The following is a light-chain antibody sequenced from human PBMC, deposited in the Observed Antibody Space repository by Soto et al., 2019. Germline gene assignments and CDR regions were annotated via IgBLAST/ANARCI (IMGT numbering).Light chain of an antibody. V-gene: IGKV3-20*01. CDR2: GES. CDR1: QSVSSSY. J-gene: IGKJ1*01. CDR3: QQYGSSGWT. Sequence: ELLLTHSPGTLSLSPVERATLSCRSSQSVSSSYLAWYQQKPGQAPRLLIYGESSRATGIPDRFSGSGSGKDFTITIRRLENEDFEVYYCQQYGSSGWTFGQGTKG.